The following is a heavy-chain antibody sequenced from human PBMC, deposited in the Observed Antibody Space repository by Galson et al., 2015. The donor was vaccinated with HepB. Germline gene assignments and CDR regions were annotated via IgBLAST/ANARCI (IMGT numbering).Heavy chain of an antibody. CDR3: ASRVRSDSGFYYFDY. D-gene: IGHD1-26*01. V-gene: IGHV4-59*13. CDR1: GGSISGAY. J-gene: IGHJ4*02. CDR2: SYYSGRT. Sequence: LTCAVSGGSISGAYWSWIRQPPGKGLEWIGYSYYSGRTNYNPSLNSRVTISVDTSKNQFSLRLSSVTAADTAVYYCASRVRSDSGFYYFDYWSQGTLVTVSS.